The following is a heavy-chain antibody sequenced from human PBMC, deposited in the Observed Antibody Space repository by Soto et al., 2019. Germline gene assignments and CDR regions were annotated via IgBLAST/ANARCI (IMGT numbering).Heavy chain of an antibody. V-gene: IGHV1-69*01. CDR1: GGTFINYA. CDR3: ARRGVANSRDAFDI. Sequence: QVQLVQSGAEVKKPGTSVKVSCEVSGGTFINYAITWVRQAPGQGLEWLGGAIPVYGSTDYAQKFQGRVTITAGESDTTTFMELSSLRSDDTAVYYCARRGVANSRDAFDIWGQGTLVTAS. CDR2: AIPVYGST. D-gene: IGHD1-26*01. J-gene: IGHJ3*02.